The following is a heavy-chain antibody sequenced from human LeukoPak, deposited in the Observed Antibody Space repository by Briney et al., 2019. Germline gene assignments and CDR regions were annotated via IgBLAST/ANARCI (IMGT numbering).Heavy chain of an antibody. V-gene: IGHV3-53*01. CDR2: IYSDNT. CDR3: AREAGRYYGSGRGGYYFDY. D-gene: IGHD3-10*01. J-gene: IGHJ4*02. Sequence: GGSLRLSCTVSGFTVSSNSMSWVRQAPGKGLEWVSFIYSDNTHYSDSVKGRFTISRDNSKNTLYLQMNSLRAEDTAVYYCAREAGRYYGSGRGGYYFDYWGQGTLVTVSS. CDR1: GFTVSSNS.